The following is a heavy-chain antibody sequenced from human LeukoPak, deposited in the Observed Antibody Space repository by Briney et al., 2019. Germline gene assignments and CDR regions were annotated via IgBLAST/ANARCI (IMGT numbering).Heavy chain of an antibody. CDR2: ISYIGST. CDR3: ARGLYGDYVFDY. Sequence: PSETLSLTCTVSGGSISSYYWSWIRQPPGKGLEWIGYISYIGSTKYNPSLKSRVTISVDTSKNQFSLKLSSVTAADTAVYYCARGLYGDYVFDYWGQGTLVTVSS. D-gene: IGHD4-17*01. J-gene: IGHJ4*02. V-gene: IGHV4-59*01. CDR1: GGSISSYY.